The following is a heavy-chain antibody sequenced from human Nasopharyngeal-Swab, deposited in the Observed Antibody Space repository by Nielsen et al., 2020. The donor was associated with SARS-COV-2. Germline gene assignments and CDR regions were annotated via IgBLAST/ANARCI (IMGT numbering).Heavy chain of an antibody. Sequence: GGSLRLSCAASGFTFSSYAMSWVRQAPGRGLEWLTFIAYDGRTKYSADSVRGRFTVSRDNSKSTLHLQMSSLRAEDTATYYCAREGIDAFDIWGQGTMVTVSS. CDR1: GFTFSSYA. CDR3: AREGIDAFDI. D-gene: IGHD2/OR15-2a*01. V-gene: IGHV3-30*03. J-gene: IGHJ3*02. CDR2: IAYDGRTK.